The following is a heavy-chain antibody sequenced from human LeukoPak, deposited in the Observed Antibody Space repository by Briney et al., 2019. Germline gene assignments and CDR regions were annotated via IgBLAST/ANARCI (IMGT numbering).Heavy chain of an antibody. V-gene: IGHV4-38-2*02. CDR3: ARAPRQSSWYDS. CDR2: MYHSGST. J-gene: IGHJ5*01. CDR1: GYSISNGYY. D-gene: IGHD6-13*01. Sequence: PSETLSLTCSVFGYSISNGYYWGWIRPPPGKGLEWIGTMYHSGSTYYTPSLQSRVTISIDTSTNEVSLRLTSVTATDTAVYFCARAPRQSSWYDSWGQGTLVTVSS.